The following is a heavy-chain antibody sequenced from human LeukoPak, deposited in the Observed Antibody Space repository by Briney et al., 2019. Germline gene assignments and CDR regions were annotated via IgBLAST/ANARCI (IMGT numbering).Heavy chain of an antibody. CDR3: ARGGWEMATITGNYYYYYMDV. Sequence: PSETLSLTCTVSGGSISSSSYYWGWIRQPPGKGLEWIGSIYYSGSTYYNPSLKSRVTISVDTSKNQFSLKLSSVTAADTAVYYCARGGWEMATITGNYYYYYMDVWGKGTTVTISS. D-gene: IGHD5-24*01. V-gene: IGHV4-39*07. CDR1: GGSISSSSYY. CDR2: IYYSGST. J-gene: IGHJ6*03.